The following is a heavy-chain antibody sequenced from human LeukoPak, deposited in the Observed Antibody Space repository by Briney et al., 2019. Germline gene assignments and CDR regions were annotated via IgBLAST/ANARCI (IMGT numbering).Heavy chain of an antibody. V-gene: IGHV3-11*01. CDR1: GLPFSDLY. D-gene: IGHD1-26*01. J-gene: IGHJ4*02. CDR3: AREIWGGSSDD. Sequence: GGSLRLSCAASGLPFSDLYMSWIRQAPGKGLEWVSYIGRSGTNMYYADSVKGRFTISRDSAKNSVYLQMDSLRAEDTAVYYCAREIWGGSSDDWGQGTLVTVSS. CDR2: IGRSGTNM.